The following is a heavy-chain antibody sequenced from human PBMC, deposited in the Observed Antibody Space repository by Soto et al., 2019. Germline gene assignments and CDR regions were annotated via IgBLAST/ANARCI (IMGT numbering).Heavy chain of an antibody. J-gene: IGHJ4*02. Sequence: EVQLVESGGGLVQPGGSLRLSCAASGFTFSSYAMHWVRQAPGKGLEYVSAISSNGGSTYYANSVKGRFTISGDNSKNLLYLQMGSLRAEDMAVYYCARSGIGAYCGGDCYSYFDYWGQGTLVTVSS. D-gene: IGHD2-21*01. CDR1: GFTFSSYA. V-gene: IGHV3-64*01. CDR3: ARSGIGAYCGGDCYSYFDY. CDR2: ISSNGGST.